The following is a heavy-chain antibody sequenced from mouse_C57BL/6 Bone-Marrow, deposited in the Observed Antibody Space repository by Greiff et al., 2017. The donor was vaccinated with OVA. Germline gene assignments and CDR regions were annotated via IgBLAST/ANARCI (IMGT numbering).Heavy chain of an antibody. CDR3: ARDSWDWYLDV. Sequence: EVQLVESGGGLVQSGRSLRLSCATSGFTFSDFYMEWVRQAPGKGLEWIAASRHKANDYTSEYSASVKGRFIVSRDTSPSILYLQMKALRAEDAAIDDCARDSWDWYLDVWGTGTTVTVAS. J-gene: IGHJ1*03. V-gene: IGHV7-1*01. D-gene: IGHD4-1*01. CDR1: GFTFSDFY. CDR2: SRHKANDYTS.